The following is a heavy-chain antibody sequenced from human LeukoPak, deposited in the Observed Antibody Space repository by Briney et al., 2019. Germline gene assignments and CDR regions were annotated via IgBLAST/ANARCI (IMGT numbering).Heavy chain of an antibody. J-gene: IGHJ6*03. CDR1: GGSISSSSYY. CDR3: ARQFSGTLWWLQSPGPDYYYYYYMDV. V-gene: IGHV4-39*01. D-gene: IGHD5-12*01. Sequence: PSETLSLTCTVSGGSISSSSYYWGWIRQPPGKGLEWIGSIYYSGSTNYNPSLKSRVTISVDTSKNQFSLKLSSVTAADTAVYYCARQFSGTLWWLQSPGPDYYYYYYMDVWGKGTTVTISS. CDR2: IYYSGST.